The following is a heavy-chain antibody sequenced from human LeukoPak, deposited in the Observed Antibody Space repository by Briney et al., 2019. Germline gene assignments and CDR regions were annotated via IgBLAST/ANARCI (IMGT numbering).Heavy chain of an antibody. CDR3: AGDVGSSGWYSAFDI. CDR2: ISSSSSYI. Sequence: PGGSLRLSCAASGFTFSSYSMNWVRQAPGKGLEWVSSISSSSSYIYYADSVKGRFTISRDNAKNSLYLQMNSLRAEDTAVYYCAGDVGSSGWYSAFDIWGQGTMVTVSS. CDR1: GFTFSSYS. J-gene: IGHJ3*02. V-gene: IGHV3-21*01. D-gene: IGHD6-19*01.